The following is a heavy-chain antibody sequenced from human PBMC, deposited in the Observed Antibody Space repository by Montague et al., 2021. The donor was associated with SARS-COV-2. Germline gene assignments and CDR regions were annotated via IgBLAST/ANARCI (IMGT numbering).Heavy chain of an antibody. D-gene: IGHD4-17*01. CDR1: GGSFSDYY. CDR2: INHSGST. V-gene: IGHV4-34*01. CDR3: ARGPITVTTFYYYYGMDV. J-gene: IGHJ6*02. Sequence: SETLSLTCAVYGGSFSDYYWSWIRQPPGKGLEWIGEINHSGSTNYNPSLKSRVTISVDTSKNQFSLKLSSVTAADTAVYYCARGPITVTTFYYYYGMDVWGQGTTVTVSS.